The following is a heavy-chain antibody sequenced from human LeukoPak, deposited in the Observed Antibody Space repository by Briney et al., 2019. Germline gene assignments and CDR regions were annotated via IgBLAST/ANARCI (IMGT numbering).Heavy chain of an antibody. CDR2: ISYDGSNK. CDR1: GFTFSSYG. V-gene: IGHV3-30*18. D-gene: IGHD3-22*01. J-gene: IGHJ3*02. CDR3: AKDYYYDSSGAFDI. Sequence: GRSLRLSCAASGFTFSSYGMHWVRQAPGKGLEWVAVISYDGSNKYYADSVKGRFTISRDNSKNTLYLQMNGLRAEDTAVYYCAKDYYYDSSGAFDIWGQGTMVTVSS.